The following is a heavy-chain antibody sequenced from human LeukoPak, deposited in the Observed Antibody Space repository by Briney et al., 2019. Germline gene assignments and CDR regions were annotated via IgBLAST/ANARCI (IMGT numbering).Heavy chain of an antibody. J-gene: IGHJ5*02. Sequence: SETLSLTCGVSGYSISSGYQWAWIRPSPGKGLEWIGIIYHSGSAHYNPSLKSRVSISVETSKNQFSLNMYSVTAADTAVYYCARDPRWLTPDCTSTSCYENYFDPWGQGTLVTVSS. D-gene: IGHD2-2*01. V-gene: IGHV4-38-2*02. CDR1: GYSISSGYQ. CDR2: IYHSGSA. CDR3: ARDPRWLTPDCTSTSCYENYFDP.